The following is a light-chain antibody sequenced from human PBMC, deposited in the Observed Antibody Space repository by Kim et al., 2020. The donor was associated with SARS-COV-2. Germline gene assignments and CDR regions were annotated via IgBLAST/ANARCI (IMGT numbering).Light chain of an antibody. CDR2: DVT. CDR3: SSYTSSSTLEV. J-gene: IGLJ2*01. CDR1: SSDIGGYNY. Sequence: QSALTQPASVSGSPGQSITISCTGTSSDIGGYNYVSWYQQHPGKAPKVMIYDVTNRPSGVSNRFSGSKSGNTASLTISGLRAEDEADYYCSSYTSSSTLEVFGGGTQLTVL. V-gene: IGLV2-14*03.